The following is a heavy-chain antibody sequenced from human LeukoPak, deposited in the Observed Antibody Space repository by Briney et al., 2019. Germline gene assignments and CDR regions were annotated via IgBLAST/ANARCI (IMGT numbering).Heavy chain of an antibody. J-gene: IGHJ4*02. Sequence: PGGSLRLSCTASGFSVRNYDMNWVRQSPGKGLEWVSTISGSGGSTYYADPLKGRFSISRDNSKNTLFLQMKSLRAEDTAVYYCAKERGYTSGLGTLDYWGQGTLVTVST. V-gene: IGHV3-23*01. CDR3: AKERGYTSGLGTLDY. CDR1: GFSVRNYD. CDR2: ISGSGGST. D-gene: IGHD6-19*01.